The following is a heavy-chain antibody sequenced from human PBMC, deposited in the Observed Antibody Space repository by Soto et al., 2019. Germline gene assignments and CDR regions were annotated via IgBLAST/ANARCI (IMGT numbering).Heavy chain of an antibody. CDR2: IWYDGSNK. V-gene: IGHV3-33*01. Sequence: QVQLVESGGGVVQPGRSLRLSCAASGFTFSSYGMHWVRQAPGKGLEWVAVIWYDGSNKYYADSVKGRFTISRDNSKNTLYLQMNSLSAEDTAVYYCARSYSNYVFYFDYWGQGTLVTVSS. CDR1: GFTFSSYG. D-gene: IGHD4-4*01. CDR3: ARSYSNYVFYFDY. J-gene: IGHJ4*02.